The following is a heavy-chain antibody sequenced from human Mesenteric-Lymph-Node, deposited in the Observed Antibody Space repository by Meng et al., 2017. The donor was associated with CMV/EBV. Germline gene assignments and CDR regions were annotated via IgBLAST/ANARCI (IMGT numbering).Heavy chain of an antibody. V-gene: IGHV3-30*02. J-gene: IGHJ4*02. CDR3: ARGPRSSTSPLGYSDY. CDR2: MAYDGSVK. D-gene: IGHD2-2*01. CDR1: GFTFRSHG. Sequence: GESLKISCAASGFTFRSHGMHWVRQPPGKGPEWVAFMAYDGSVKYYADSVKGRFIISRDNSKNTLYLQMGSLKVEDMAVYYCARGPRSSTSPLGYSDYWGQGTLVTVSS.